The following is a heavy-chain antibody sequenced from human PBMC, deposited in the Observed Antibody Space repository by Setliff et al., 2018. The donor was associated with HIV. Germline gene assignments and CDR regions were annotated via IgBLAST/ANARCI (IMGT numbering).Heavy chain of an antibody. V-gene: IGHV4-39*01. CDR3: ARLGRPYSGQGWFDP. CDR2: IYCSGNT. D-gene: IGHD5-12*01. J-gene: IGHJ5*02. CDR1: GDSIFTSTYY. Sequence: SETLSLTCSVSGDSIFTSTYYWGWIRQPPGKRLEWIGSIYCSGNTYYNPSLKSRVTISVDTSKNQFFLNLSSVIATDSAVYYCARLGRPYSGQGWFDPWGQGTLVTVSS.